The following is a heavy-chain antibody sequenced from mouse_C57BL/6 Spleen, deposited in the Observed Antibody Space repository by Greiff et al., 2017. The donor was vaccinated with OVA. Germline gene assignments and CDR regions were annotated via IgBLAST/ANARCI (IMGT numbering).Heavy chain of an antibody. CDR3: ARGRYYGNYVDYAMDY. CDR2: INPSTGGT. V-gene: IGHV1-42*01. D-gene: IGHD2-1*01. Sequence: EVQLQQSGPELVKPGASVKISCKASGYSFTGYYMNWVKQSPEKSLEWIGEINPSTGGTTYNQKFKAKATLTVDKSSSTAYMQLKSLTSEDSAVYYCARGRYYGNYVDYAMDYWGQGTSVTVSS. CDR1: GYSFTGYY. J-gene: IGHJ4*01.